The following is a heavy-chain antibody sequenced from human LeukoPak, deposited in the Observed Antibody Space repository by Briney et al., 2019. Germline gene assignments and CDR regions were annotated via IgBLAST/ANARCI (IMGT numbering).Heavy chain of an antibody. D-gene: IGHD1-26*01. CDR1: GGSINSGTFY. CDR2: MYYDGSS. CDR3: ARRSDSGSDDGEDYFDY. V-gene: IGHV4-39*01. J-gene: IGHJ4*02. Sequence: SETLPLTCTVSGGSINSGTFYWGWIRQPPGKGLEWIGSMYYDGSSYYNPSLKSRVTTSVDTSKNQFSLKLTSVTAADTAVYFCARRSDSGSDDGEDYFDYWGQGTLVTVSS.